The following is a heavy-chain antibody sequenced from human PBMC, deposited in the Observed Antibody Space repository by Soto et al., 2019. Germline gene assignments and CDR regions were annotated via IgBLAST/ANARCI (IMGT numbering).Heavy chain of an antibody. Sequence: QLQLQESGPGLVKPSETLSLTCTVSGDSIPSNSYFWAWIRQPPGKGLEWIGSIYYSGTTYYNPSLKSRVTISVDRSKNQFSLKLSSVTAADTAVYYCARHFSVDYFDYWGQGGLVTVSS. V-gene: IGHV4-39*01. CDR2: IYYSGTT. CDR1: GDSIPSNSYF. CDR3: ARHFSVDYFDY. J-gene: IGHJ4*02.